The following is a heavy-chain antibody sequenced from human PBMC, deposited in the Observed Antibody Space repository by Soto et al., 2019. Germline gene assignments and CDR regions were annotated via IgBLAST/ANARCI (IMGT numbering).Heavy chain of an antibody. Sequence: ISGEGCGEKVGRSWCCWVRQMPGKGLEWMGIIYPGDSDTRYSPSFQGQVTISADKSISTVYLQWSSLKASDTAVYYCARRQGGTDVWVQRTTVPVSS. CDR2: IYPGDSDT. V-gene: IGHV5-51*01. J-gene: IGHJ6*02. CDR1: GEKVGRSW. CDR3: ARRQGGTDV.